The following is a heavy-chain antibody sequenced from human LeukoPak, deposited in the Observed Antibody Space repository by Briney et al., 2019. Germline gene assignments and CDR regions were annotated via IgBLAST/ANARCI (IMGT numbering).Heavy chain of an antibody. D-gene: IGHD6-13*01. CDR3: ARFSEIAAAGTGLDY. CDR1: GGSFSGYY. Sequence: PSETLSLTCAVYGGSFSGYYWSWIRQPPGKGLEWIGEINHSGSTNYNPSLKGRVTISVDTSKNQFSLKLSSVTAADTAVYYCARFSEIAAAGTGLDYWGQGTLVTVSS. CDR2: INHSGST. V-gene: IGHV4-34*01. J-gene: IGHJ4*02.